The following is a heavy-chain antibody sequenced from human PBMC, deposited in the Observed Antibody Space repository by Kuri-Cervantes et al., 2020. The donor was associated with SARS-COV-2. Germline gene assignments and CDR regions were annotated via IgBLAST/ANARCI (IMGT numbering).Heavy chain of an antibody. V-gene: IGHV4-61*02. J-gene: IGHJ6*02. D-gene: IGHD1-26*01. CDR3: ARGTVGAPGGGMDV. CDR2: IYTSGST. Sequence: LSCTVAGGSISSGSYYWSWILQPAGKGLEWIGRIYTSGSTNYNPSLKSRVTISVDTSKNQFSLKLSSVTAADTAVYYCARGTVGAPGGGMDVWGQGTTVTVSS. CDR1: GGSISSGSYY.